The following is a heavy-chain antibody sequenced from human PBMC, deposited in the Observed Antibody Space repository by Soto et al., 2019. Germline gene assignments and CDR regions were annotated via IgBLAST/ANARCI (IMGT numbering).Heavy chain of an antibody. CDR3: ARGLDVYHVGTKYFDY. Sequence: QVQLLESGEGSVSPGVSLKVSGAASGFTFSDNYMCWIRQSPGKGVEWVSYISQSGSAISYADSVKGRFTNSRDNANKSLYLHLYRLRGDDTVVYFCARGLDVYHVGTKYFDYLGQGVQGTVS. CDR1: GFTFSDNY. J-gene: IGHJ4*02. CDR2: ISQSGSAI. V-gene: IGHV3-11*01. D-gene: IGHD1-26*01.